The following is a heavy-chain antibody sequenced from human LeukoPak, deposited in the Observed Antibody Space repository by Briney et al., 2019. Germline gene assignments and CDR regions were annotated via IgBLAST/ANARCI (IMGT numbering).Heavy chain of an antibody. Sequence: PSETLSLTCAVYGGSFSGYYWSWIRQPPGKGLEWIGEINHSGSTNYNPSLKSRVTISVDTSKNQFSLKLSSVTAVDTAVYYCARSYSSSWFANYFDYWGQGTLVTVSS. CDR3: ARSYSSSWFANYFDY. J-gene: IGHJ4*02. CDR2: INHSGST. CDR1: GGSFSGYY. V-gene: IGHV4-34*01. D-gene: IGHD6-13*01.